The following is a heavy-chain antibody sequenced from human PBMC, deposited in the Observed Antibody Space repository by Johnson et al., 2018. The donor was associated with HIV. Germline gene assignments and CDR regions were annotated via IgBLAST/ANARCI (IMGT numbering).Heavy chain of an antibody. CDR1: GFTFSRYA. CDR3: ARRGDFGAYYPFDF. J-gene: IGHJ3*01. CDR2: ISGSGGST. Sequence: VQLVESGGGLVQPGGSLRLSCEASGFTFSRYAMSWVRQAPGKGLEWVSAISGSGGSTYYADSVKGRFTISRDNSKNTLYLQMNSLKTEDTAVYYCARRGDFGAYYPFDFWGQGTMVTVSS. V-gene: IGHV3-23*04. D-gene: IGHD4/OR15-4a*01.